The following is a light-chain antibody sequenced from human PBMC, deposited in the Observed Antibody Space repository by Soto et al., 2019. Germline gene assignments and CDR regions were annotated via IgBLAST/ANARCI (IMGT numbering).Light chain of an antibody. CDR2: GAS. CDR3: QQYNTWSPLT. J-gene: IGKJ4*01. V-gene: IGKV3-15*01. CDR1: QSVSNN. Sequence: EIVMTQSPATLSVSPGARATLSCRASQSVSNNFAWYQQKPGQAPRLLIYGASTRATGIPARFSGSGSGTEFTLTISSLQSEDFAVYYCQQYNTWSPLTFGGGTKVETK.